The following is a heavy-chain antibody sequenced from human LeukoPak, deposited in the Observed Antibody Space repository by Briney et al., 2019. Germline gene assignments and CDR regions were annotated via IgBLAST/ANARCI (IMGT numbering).Heavy chain of an antibody. CDR2: ISSSSIDM. CDR3: ARVLVAGNTGYYMDV. J-gene: IGHJ6*03. CDR1: GFSFSYYN. Sequence: GGSLRLSCEASGFSFSYYNFNWVRQAPGKGLEWVSPISSSSIDMYYADSLKGRFTISRDNAKNSLYLQMNSLRAEDTAVYYCARVLVAGNTGYYMDVWGKGITVTVSS. V-gene: IGHV3-21*04. D-gene: IGHD6-19*01.